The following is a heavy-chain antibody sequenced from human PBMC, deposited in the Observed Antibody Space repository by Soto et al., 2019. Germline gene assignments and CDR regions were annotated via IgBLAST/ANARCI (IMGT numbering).Heavy chain of an antibody. J-gene: IGHJ3*02. CDR1: GFNFDDYA. D-gene: IGHD4-17*01. V-gene: IGHV3-20*04. CDR2: ITWNGRNT. CDR3: LRVRASLDVDYLVGDSFDI. Sequence: EVQLVESGGGVVRPGGSLRLSCAASGFNFDDYAMSWVRQVPGKGLEWVSGITWNGRNTGYVDSVKGRFTISRDNAKNSLLLQMNSLGADDTAVYYCLRVRASLDVDYLVGDSFDIWGQGTPATVPS.